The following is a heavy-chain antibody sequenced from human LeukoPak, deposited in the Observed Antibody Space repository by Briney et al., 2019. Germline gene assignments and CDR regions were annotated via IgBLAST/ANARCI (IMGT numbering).Heavy chain of an antibody. Sequence: PGGSLRLSCAASGFTFSSYAMSWVRQAPGNGLEWVSAISGSGGSTYYADSVKGRFTISRDNSKNTLYLQMNSLRAEDTAVYYCARDHSGYSSSWYQPFDYWGQGTLVTVSS. CDR2: ISGSGGST. J-gene: IGHJ4*02. V-gene: IGHV3-23*01. CDR3: ARDHSGYSSSWYQPFDY. CDR1: GFTFSSYA. D-gene: IGHD6-13*01.